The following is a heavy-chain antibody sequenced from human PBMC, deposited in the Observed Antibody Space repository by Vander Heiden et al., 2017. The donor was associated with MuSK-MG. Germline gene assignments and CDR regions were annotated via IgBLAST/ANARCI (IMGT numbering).Heavy chain of an antibody. V-gene: IGHV1-69*01. CDR2: IIPIFGTA. Sequence: QVQLVQSGAEVKKPGSSVKVSCKASGGPFSSYAISWVRQAPGQGLEWMGGIIPIFGTANYAQKFQGRVTITADESTSTAYMELSSLRSEDTAVYYCARDRYDIWTGYYYYMDVWGKVTTVTVSS. D-gene: IGHD3-9*01. J-gene: IGHJ6*03. CDR1: GGPFSSYA. CDR3: ARDRYDIWTGYYYYMDV.